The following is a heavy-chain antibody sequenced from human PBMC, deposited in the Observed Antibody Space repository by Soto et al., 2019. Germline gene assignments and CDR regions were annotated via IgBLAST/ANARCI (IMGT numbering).Heavy chain of an antibody. J-gene: IGHJ4*02. CDR2: ISYDGSNK. CDR3: ARDYYSSSWYGREVGYFDY. V-gene: IGHV3-30*03. CDR1: GFTFSSYG. Sequence: PGGSLRLSCAASGFTFSSYGMHWVRQAPGKGLEWVAVISYDGSNKYYADSVKGRFTISRDNSKNTLYLQMNSLRAEDTAVYYCARDYYSSSWYGREVGYFDYWGQGTLVTVSS. D-gene: IGHD6-13*01.